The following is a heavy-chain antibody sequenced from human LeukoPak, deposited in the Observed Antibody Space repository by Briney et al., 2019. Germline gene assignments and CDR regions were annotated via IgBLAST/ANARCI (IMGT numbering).Heavy chain of an antibody. V-gene: IGHV3-30*02. CDR2: TRYDGSNK. CDR3: ASSGAAPPTYYYMDV. J-gene: IGHJ6*03. CDR1: GFTFSSYG. D-gene: IGHD1-26*01. Sequence: GGSLRLSCAASGFTFSSYGMHWVRQAPGKGLEWVAFTRYDGSNKYYADSVKGRFTISRDNSKNTLYLQMNSLRAEDTAVYYCASSGAAPPTYYYMDVWGKGTTVTVSS.